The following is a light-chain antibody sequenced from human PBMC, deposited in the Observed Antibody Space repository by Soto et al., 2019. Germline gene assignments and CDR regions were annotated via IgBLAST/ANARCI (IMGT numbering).Light chain of an antibody. CDR2: DAS. CDR3: QQYNSYSRT. CDR1: QGISNW. Sequence: DIQMTQSPSTLSASVGDRVSITCRASQGISNWLAWYQQKVGKAPKLLIYDASILENGVPSRFSGSGSGTEFTLTISSLQPDDFATYYCQQYNSYSRTFGQGTKVDIK. V-gene: IGKV1-5*01. J-gene: IGKJ1*01.